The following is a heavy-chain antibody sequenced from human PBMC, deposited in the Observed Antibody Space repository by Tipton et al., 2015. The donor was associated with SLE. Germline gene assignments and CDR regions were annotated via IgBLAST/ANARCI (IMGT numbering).Heavy chain of an antibody. CDR1: GGSISSYY. CDR3: ARGYDFWSGYTLAYYYGMDV. V-gene: IGHV4-4*09. Sequence: TLSLTCTVSGGSISSYYWSWIRQPAGKGLEWIGYIYTSGSTNYNPSLKSRVTISVDTSKNQFSLKLSSVTAADTAVYYCARGYDFWSGYTLAYYYGMDVWGQGTTVTVSS. CDR2: IYTSGST. D-gene: IGHD3-3*01. J-gene: IGHJ6*02.